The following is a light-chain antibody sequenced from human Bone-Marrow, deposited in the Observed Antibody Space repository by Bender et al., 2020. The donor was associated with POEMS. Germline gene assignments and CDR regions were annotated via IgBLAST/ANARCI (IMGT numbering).Light chain of an antibody. CDR3: LVWDGILSGWV. CDR2: GND. J-gene: IGLJ3*02. V-gene: IGLV1-44*01. Sequence: QPVLTQPPSAPGTPGQRATISCSGSSSNIGGNPVNWWQQLPGTAPKLLIYGNDQRPSGVRDRFSGSKSGTSASLAISGPQSEGEADYFCLVWDGILSGWVFGGGTELTVL. CDR1: SSNIGGNP.